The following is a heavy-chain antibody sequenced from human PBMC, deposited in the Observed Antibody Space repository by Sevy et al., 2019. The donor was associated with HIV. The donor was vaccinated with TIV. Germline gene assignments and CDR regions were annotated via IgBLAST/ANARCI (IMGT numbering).Heavy chain of an antibody. J-gene: IGHJ4*02. Sequence: GGSLRLSCAASGFTFSSHGMHWVRQAPGKGLEWVAVIWYDGSIKYYANSVKGRLTISRDNSKSTLLLQINSLRAEDTAVYFCARDKDYSNYWPDYWGQGTLVTVSS. CDR1: GFTFSSHG. CDR3: ARDKDYSNYWPDY. D-gene: IGHD4-4*01. V-gene: IGHV3-33*01. CDR2: IWYDGSIK.